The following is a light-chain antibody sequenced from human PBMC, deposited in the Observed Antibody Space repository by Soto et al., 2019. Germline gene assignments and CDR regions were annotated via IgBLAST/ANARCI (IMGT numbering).Light chain of an antibody. Sequence: DIVLTQSPGTLSLSPGERATLSCRASQSVSSNSLAWYQQKPGQAPRLLIYGASSRATGIPGSFSGSGSGTDFTLTIIRLEPEDSAVFYCQQYNSWPPITFGQGTRLEIK. CDR1: QSVSSNS. J-gene: IGKJ5*01. CDR3: QQYNSWPPIT. V-gene: IGKV3-20*01. CDR2: GAS.